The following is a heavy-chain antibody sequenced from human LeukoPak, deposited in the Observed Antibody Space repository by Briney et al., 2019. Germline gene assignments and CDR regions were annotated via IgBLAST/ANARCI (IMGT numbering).Heavy chain of an antibody. D-gene: IGHD6-13*01. V-gene: IGHV3-23*01. CDR3: ARHSRGRWYVFDY. CDR2: ISGSGGNT. CDR1: GFTFSTSA. J-gene: IGHJ4*02. Sequence: PGGSLRLSCATSGFTFSTSAMSWVRQAPGKGLEWVSGISGSGGNTYYADSVKGRFTISRDNSNNTLYLQMNSLRPEDTAVYYCARHSRGRWYVFDYWGQGTLVTVSS.